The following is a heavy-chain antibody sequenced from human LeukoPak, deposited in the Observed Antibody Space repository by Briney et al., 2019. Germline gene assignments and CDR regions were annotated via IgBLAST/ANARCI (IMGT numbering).Heavy chain of an antibody. CDR3: ARDIHSYTTVTPSYFAY. D-gene: IGHD4-17*01. CDR2: IWYDGSNK. Sequence: PGRSLRLSCAASGFTFSSYGMHWVRQAPGKGLEWVAVIWYDGSNKYYADSVKGRFTISRDNSKNTLYLQMNSLRAEDTAVYYCARDIHSYTTVTPSYFAYWGQGPPVPVSS. V-gene: IGHV3-33*01. J-gene: IGHJ4*02. CDR1: GFTFSSYG.